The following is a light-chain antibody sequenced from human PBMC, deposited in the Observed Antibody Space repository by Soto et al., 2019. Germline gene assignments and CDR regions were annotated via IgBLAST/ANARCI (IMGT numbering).Light chain of an antibody. V-gene: IGKV1-9*01. J-gene: IGKJ4*01. CDR1: QGISSY. CDR2: DAS. CDR3: QQVNVYPST. Sequence: IQMTQSPSSLSASVGDRVTITCRASQGISSYLGWYQQKPGKAPNLLIYDASTLHSGVPSRFSGGGSRTDFTLTISSLQPEDFATYYCQQVNVYPSTFGGGTKVDIK.